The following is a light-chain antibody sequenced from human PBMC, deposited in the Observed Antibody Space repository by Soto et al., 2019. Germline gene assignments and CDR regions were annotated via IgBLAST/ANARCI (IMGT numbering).Light chain of an antibody. J-gene: IGLJ3*02. Sequence: QSALTQPASVSGSPGQSITISCTGTNSDVGSHNFVSWYQQYPGKAPKLLIYEASKRPSGLSNRFSGSTSGNTASLTISGLQAEDEADYYCCSLTNGATWVFGGGTKVTAL. V-gene: IGLV2-23*01. CDR2: EAS. CDR3: CSLTNGATWV. CDR1: NSDVGSHNF.